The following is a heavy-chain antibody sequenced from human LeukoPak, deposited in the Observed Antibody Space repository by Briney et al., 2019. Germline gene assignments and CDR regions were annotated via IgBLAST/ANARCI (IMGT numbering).Heavy chain of an antibody. V-gene: IGHV3-11*06. CDR1: GFTFSDYY. J-gene: IGHJ4*02. Sequence: KPGGSLRLSCAASGFTFSDYYMTWIRQAPGKGLEWVSYISSTSTYTNNADSVKGRFTISRDNAKNSLYLQMNSLRAEDTAVYYCARDSGGLDYWGQGTLVTVSS. CDR2: ISSTSTYT. D-gene: IGHD4-23*01. CDR3: ARDSGGLDY.